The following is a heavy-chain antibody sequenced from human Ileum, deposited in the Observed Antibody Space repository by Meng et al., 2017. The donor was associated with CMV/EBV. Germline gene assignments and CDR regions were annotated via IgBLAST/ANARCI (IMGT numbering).Heavy chain of an antibody. V-gene: IGHV3-74*01. Sequence: GGSLRLSCAASGFSFRSYSMHWVRQGPGKGLMWISRINDDGGSTSYADSVKGRFTISRDNAKNTLYLQMNSLRAEDTAVYYCARESVNLVTDSWGQGMLVTVSS. CDR1: GFSFRSYS. D-gene: IGHD5-18*01. J-gene: IGHJ4*02. CDR2: INDDGGST. CDR3: ARESVNLVTDS.